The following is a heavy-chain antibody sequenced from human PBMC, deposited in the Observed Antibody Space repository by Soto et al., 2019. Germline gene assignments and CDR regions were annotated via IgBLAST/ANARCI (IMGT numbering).Heavy chain of an antibody. D-gene: IGHD3-10*01. Sequence: QVQLEQSGAEVKNPRSSVTVSCKASGGTFSSYTINWVRQAPGQGLEWMGRILPIFGVTNYAQKFRGGVTITADKATSTAYLELSSLRNTDTAVYYCIWGSGRQAGDWGQGTLVSVSS. CDR3: IWGSGRQAGD. CDR2: ILPIFGVT. V-gene: IGHV1-69*02. CDR1: GGTFSSYT. J-gene: IGHJ4*02.